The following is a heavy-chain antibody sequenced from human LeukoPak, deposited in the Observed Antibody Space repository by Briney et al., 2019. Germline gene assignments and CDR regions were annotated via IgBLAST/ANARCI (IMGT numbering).Heavy chain of an antibody. CDR2: MYYRGNT. V-gene: IGHV4-39*07. Sequence: SETLSLTCTVYGGSISSSSYYWGWIRQPPGKGLEWVGHMYYRGNTFYNPSLKSRVTISVDTSKNQFSLKLRSVTAADTAVYYCARLYGNYQNYFDYWGQGTLVTVSS. CDR3: ARLYGNYQNYFDY. J-gene: IGHJ4*02. CDR1: GGSISSSSYY. D-gene: IGHD1-7*01.